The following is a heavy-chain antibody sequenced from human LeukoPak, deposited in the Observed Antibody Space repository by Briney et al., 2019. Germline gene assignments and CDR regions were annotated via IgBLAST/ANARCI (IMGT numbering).Heavy chain of an antibody. V-gene: IGHV3-48*02. Sequence: GGSLRLSCAASGFTFSSYSMNWVRPAPGKGLEWVSHITASGTAMFYADSVKGRFTISRDNAKNSLYLQMNSLRDEDTAVYYCASSGSYRFDYWGQGTLVTVSS. CDR1: GFTFSSYS. J-gene: IGHJ4*02. D-gene: IGHD1-26*01. CDR3: ASSGSYRFDY. CDR2: ITASGTAM.